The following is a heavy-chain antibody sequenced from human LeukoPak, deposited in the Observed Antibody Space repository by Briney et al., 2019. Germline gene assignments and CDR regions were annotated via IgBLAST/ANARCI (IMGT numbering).Heavy chain of an antibody. V-gene: IGHV1-8*01. J-gene: IGHJ6*03. CDR3: ARGPRGEPDYYMDV. CDR2: MNPNSDNT. Sequence: ASVKVSCKASGYTFTSYDIHWVRPATGQGLEWMGWMNPNSDNTGCAQKFQGRVTMTRNTSISTAYMELSILRSEDTAVYYCARGPRGEPDYYMDVWGKGTTVTVSS. CDR1: GYTFTSYD. D-gene: IGHD3-10*01.